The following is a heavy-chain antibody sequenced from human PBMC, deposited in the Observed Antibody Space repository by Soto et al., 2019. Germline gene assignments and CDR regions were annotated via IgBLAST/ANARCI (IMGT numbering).Heavy chain of an antibody. CDR2: IYWNDDK. CDR1: GFSPSTSGVG. D-gene: IGHD6-6*01. V-gene: IGHV2-5*01. Sequence: SGPTLVNPTQTLTLTFTFSGFSPSTSGVGVGWIRQPPGMALEWLALIYWNDDKRYSPSLKSRLTITKDTSKNQVVLTMTNMDPVDTATYYCAHRRWWASSSSSFDYWGQGTLVTVSS. CDR3: AHRRWWASSSSSFDY. J-gene: IGHJ4*02.